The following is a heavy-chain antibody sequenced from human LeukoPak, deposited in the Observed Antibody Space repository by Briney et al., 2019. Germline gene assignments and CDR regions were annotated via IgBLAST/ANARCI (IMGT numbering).Heavy chain of an antibody. CDR3: ARRGGRNGWGDFDY. Sequence: GGSLRLSCAASGFSFNNYAMNWVRQAPGKGLEWVSTISVSGDSTFYADSVQGRFTISRDTSSNSLSLHMNSLRAEDTAVYFCARRGGRNGWGDFDYWGQGTLVTVSS. D-gene: IGHD3-10*01. CDR2: ISVSGDST. J-gene: IGHJ4*02. CDR1: GFSFNNYA. V-gene: IGHV3-23*01.